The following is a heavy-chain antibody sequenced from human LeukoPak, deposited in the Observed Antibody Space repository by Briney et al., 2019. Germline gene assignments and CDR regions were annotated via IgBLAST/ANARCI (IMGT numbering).Heavy chain of an antibody. CDR3: VKGGQLGKLAY. CDR1: GFTFSDFA. V-gene: IGHV3-64D*09. J-gene: IGHJ4*02. D-gene: IGHD7-27*01. CDR2: INNGGST. Sequence: GGSLRLSCSASGFTFSDFAMHWVRQAPGRGLQYVSAINNGGSTYYADSVKGRFTISRDNSKNTLYLQMSNLRADDTAVYCCVKGGQLGKLAYWGQGTLVTVPS.